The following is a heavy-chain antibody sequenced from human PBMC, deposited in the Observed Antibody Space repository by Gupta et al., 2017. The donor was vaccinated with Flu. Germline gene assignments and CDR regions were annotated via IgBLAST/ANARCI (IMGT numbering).Heavy chain of an antibody. D-gene: IGHD2-2*01. V-gene: IGHV3-21*01. CDR2: ISSSSSYI. J-gene: IGHJ4*02. CDR3: ARHQRQYCSSTSCRQYYFDY. Sequence: GLEWVSSISSSSSYIYDADSVKGRFTISRDNSKNSLYLQMNSLRAEDTAVYYCARHQRQYCSSTSCRQYYFDYWGQGTLVTVSS.